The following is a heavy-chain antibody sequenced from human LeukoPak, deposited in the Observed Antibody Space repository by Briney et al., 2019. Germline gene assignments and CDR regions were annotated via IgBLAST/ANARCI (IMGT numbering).Heavy chain of an antibody. D-gene: IGHD3-10*01. J-gene: IGHJ4*02. Sequence: GGSLRLSCAASGFTFSSYEINWVRQAPGKGLEWVSVIYSGDTTFYADSVRGKFTISRDNSKNTLYLQMNSLRAEDTAVYYCASILRSSSGYYFDYWGQGTLVTVSS. CDR3: ASILRSSSGYYFDY. CDR1: GFTFSSYE. CDR2: IYSGDTT. V-gene: IGHV3-66*01.